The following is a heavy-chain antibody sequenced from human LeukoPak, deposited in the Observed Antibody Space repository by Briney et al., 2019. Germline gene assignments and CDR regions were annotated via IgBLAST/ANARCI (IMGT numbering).Heavy chain of an antibody. D-gene: IGHD6-19*01. Sequence: KPSETLSLTCTVSGGSISSYYWSWIRQPPGEGLEWIGYFYYSGSTNYNPSLKSRVTISVDTSKNQLSLKLSSVTAADMAVYYCARGLGGSSGCFGYWGQGTLVTVSS. CDR1: GGSISSYY. V-gene: IGHV4-59*01. CDR2: FYYSGST. J-gene: IGHJ4*02. CDR3: ARGLGGSSGCFGY.